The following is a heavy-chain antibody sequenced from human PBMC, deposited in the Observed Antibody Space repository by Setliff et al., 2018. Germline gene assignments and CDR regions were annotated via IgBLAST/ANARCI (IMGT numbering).Heavy chain of an antibody. D-gene: IGHD1-26*01. V-gene: IGHV4-61*09. Sequence: KPSETLSLTCTASGASISSGGYYWTWIRQPAGKALEWIGHISPSGSTTYNPSLKSRVTISPDTSKNHFSLKVNSVTAADTALYYCARSPSSGAYWNPRPFYSDYWGQGTLVTVSS. CDR3: ARSPSSGAYWNPRPFYSDY. CDR1: GASISSGGYY. CDR2: ISPSGST. J-gene: IGHJ4*02.